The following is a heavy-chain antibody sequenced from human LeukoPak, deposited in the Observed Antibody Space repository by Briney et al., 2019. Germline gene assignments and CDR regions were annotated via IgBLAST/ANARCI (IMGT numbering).Heavy chain of an antibody. CDR3: ARLAESSSWYSWFDY. D-gene: IGHD6-13*01. V-gene: IGHV4-59*08. J-gene: IGHJ4*02. CDR2: IYYSGST. Sequence: SETLSLTCTVSGGSISSYYWSWIRQPPGKGLEWIGYIYYSGSTNYNPSLKSRVTISVDTSKNQFSLKLSFVTAADTAVYYGARLAESSSWYSWFDYWGQGTLVTVSS. CDR1: GGSISSYY.